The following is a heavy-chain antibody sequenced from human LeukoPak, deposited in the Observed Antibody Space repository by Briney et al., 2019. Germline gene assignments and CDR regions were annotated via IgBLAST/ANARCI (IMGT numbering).Heavy chain of an antibody. J-gene: IGHJ5*02. D-gene: IGHD2-15*01. CDR1: GGSISSGDYY. CDR3: ARGCSGGSCYSEPLDP. CDR2: IYYSGST. Sequence: PSETLSLTCTVSGGSISSGDYYWSWIRQPPGKGLEWIGYIYYSGSTYYNPSLKSRVTISVDMSKNQFSLKLSSVTAADTAVYYCARGCSGGSCYSEPLDPWGQGTLVTVSS. V-gene: IGHV4-30-4*01.